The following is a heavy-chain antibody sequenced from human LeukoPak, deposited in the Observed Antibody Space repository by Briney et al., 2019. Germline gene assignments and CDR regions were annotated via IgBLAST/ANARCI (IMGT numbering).Heavy chain of an antibody. V-gene: IGHV4-39*07. CDR3: ARFAYYYDSSGYYLNWFDP. D-gene: IGHD3-22*01. J-gene: IGHJ5*02. CDR2: IYYSGST. CDR1: GGSISSSSYY. Sequence: SETLSLTCTVSGGSISSSSYYWGWIRQPPGKGLEWIGSIYYSGSTYYNPSLRSRVTISVDTSKNQFSLKLSSVTAADTAVYYCARFAYYYDSSGYYLNWFDPWGQGTLVTVSS.